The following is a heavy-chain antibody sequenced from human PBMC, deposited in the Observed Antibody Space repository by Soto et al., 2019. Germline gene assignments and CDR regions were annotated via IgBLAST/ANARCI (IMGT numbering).Heavy chain of an antibody. J-gene: IGHJ6*02. Sequence: SETLSLTCTVSGGSISSYYWSWIRQPPGKGLEWIGYIYYSGSTNYNPSLKSRVTISVDTSKNQFSLKLSSVTAADTAVYYCARVGRDFWSGMMGMDVWGQGTTVTVSS. CDR2: IYYSGST. CDR3: ARVGRDFWSGMMGMDV. D-gene: IGHD3-3*01. CDR1: GGSISSYY. V-gene: IGHV4-59*01.